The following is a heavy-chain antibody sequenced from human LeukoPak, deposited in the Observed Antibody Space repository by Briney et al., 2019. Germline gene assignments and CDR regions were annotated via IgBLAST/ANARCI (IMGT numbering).Heavy chain of an antibody. D-gene: IGHD2-2*01. Sequence: GGSLRLSCAASGFTVSSNYMSWVRQAPGKGLEWVSVTYSGGSTYYADSVKGRFTISRDNSKNTLYLQMNSLRAEDTTVYYRARDNLAAMGDYYGMDVWGQGTTVTVSS. CDR1: GFTVSSNY. CDR2: TYSGGST. CDR3: ARDNLAAMGDYYGMDV. V-gene: IGHV3-66*01. J-gene: IGHJ6*02.